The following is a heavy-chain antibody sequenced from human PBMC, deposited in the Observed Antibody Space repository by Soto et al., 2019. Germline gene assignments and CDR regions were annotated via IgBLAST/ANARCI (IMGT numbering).Heavy chain of an antibody. V-gene: IGHV3-48*03. Sequence: VGSLRLSCAASGFTFSSYEMNWVRQAPGKGLEWVSYISSSGSTIYYADSVKGRFTISRDNAKNSLYLQMNSLRAEDTAVYYCAREGRDIVLMVYATHHYYGMDVWGQGTTVTVSS. CDR3: AREGRDIVLMVYATHHYYGMDV. J-gene: IGHJ6*02. CDR1: GFTFSSYE. CDR2: ISSSGSTI. D-gene: IGHD2-8*01.